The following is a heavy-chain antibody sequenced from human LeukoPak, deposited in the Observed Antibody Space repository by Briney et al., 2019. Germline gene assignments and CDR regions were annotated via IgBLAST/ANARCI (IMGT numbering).Heavy chain of an antibody. CDR1: GYSISSGYY. CDR3: ARLGYCSGGSCYLDFDY. CDR2: IYHSGST. D-gene: IGHD2-15*01. V-gene: IGHV4-38-2*02. Sequence: SETLSLTCTVSGYSISSGYYWGWIRQPPGKGLEWIGSIYHSGSTYYNPSLKSRVTISVDTSKNQFSLKLSSVTAADTAVYYCARLGYCSGGSCYLDFDYWGQGTLVTVSS. J-gene: IGHJ4*02.